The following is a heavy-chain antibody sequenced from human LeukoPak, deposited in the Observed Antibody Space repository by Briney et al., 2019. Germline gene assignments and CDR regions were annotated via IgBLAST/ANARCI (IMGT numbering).Heavy chain of an antibody. D-gene: IGHD3-22*01. CDR2: MYLSGTT. CDR3: AGLVGRYSSGLYYYYFDY. V-gene: IGHV4-4*02. CDR1: GDSINSLDL. Sequence: PSGTLSLTCTVSGDSINSLDLWSWVRQPPGKGLEWIGEMYLSGTTHSNPSVKSRVTISIDKSKNQFFLNLSSVTAADTAVYYCAGLVGRYSSGLYYYYFDYWGQGTLITVSS. J-gene: IGHJ4*02.